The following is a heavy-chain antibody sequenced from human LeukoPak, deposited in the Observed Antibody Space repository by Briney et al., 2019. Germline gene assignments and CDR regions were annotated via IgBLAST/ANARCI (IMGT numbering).Heavy chain of an antibody. CDR1: GYSISSGYY. V-gene: IGHV4-38-2*02. J-gene: IGHJ4*02. CDR2: IYYSGST. D-gene: IGHD3-10*01. Sequence: SETLSLTCTVSGYSISSGYYWGWIRQPPGKWLEWIGSIYYSGSTYYNPSLKSRVTISVDTSKNQFSLKLSSVTAADTAVYYCARQAFGEVCDYWGQGTLVTVSS. CDR3: ARQAFGEVCDY.